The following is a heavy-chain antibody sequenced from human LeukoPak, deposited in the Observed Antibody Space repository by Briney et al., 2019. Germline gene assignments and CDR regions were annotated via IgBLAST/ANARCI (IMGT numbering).Heavy chain of an antibody. CDR1: GFTLSSYS. CDR3: ARMAYYYDSSAHYQFDY. D-gene: IGHD3-22*01. Sequence: GGSLRLSCAASGFTLSSYSMNWVRQAPGKGLGWVSYISGSSSSIYYADSVKGRFTISRDNAKNSLYLQMNSLRDEDTAVYYCARMAYYYDSSAHYQFDYWGQGNLVTVSS. J-gene: IGHJ4*02. V-gene: IGHV3-48*02. CDR2: ISGSSSSI.